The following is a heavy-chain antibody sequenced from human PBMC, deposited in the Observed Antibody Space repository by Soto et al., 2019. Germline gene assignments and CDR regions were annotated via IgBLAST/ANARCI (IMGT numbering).Heavy chain of an antibody. V-gene: IGHV1-69*02. Sequence: QVQLVQSGTEVKKPGSSVKVSCKASGDTFSFYTINWVRQAPGLGLEWVGRINPIVSMSNYAQKFQGRVTMTADKSTSTAYMELRSLRSDDTAMYFCAASYGSGYRAFDYWGQGALVTXSS. D-gene: IGHD3-10*01. J-gene: IGHJ4*02. CDR1: GDTFSFYT. CDR3: AASYGSGYRAFDY. CDR2: INPIVSMS.